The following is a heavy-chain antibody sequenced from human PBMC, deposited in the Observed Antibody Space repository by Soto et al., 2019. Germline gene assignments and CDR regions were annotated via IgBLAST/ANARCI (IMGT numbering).Heavy chain of an antibody. CDR2: ISGSGGST. D-gene: IGHD6-6*01. V-gene: IGHV3-23*01. CDR1: GFTFSSYA. J-gene: IGHJ4*02. Sequence: GGSLRLSCAASGFTFSSYAMSWVRQAPGKGLEWVSAISGSGGSTYYADSGKGRFTISRDNSKNTLYLQMNSLRAEDTAVYYWAKGVLYSCSYYFDYWGQGTLVTVSS. CDR3: AKGVLYSCSYYFDY.